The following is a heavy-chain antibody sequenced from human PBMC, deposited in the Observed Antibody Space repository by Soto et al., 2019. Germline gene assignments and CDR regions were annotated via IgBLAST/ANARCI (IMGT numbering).Heavy chain of an antibody. D-gene: IGHD6-13*01. CDR2: LSSSGSNT. Sequence: PGESLKISCAASGFTFSSYGMSWVRQAPGKGLEWVSALSSSGSNTYYADSVKGRFTISRDNSKNTLFLQMNSLRAEDTAVYYCAKSFGYASSWNKRFDPWGQGTLVTVSS. CDR3: AKSFGYASSWNKRFDP. V-gene: IGHV3-23*01. J-gene: IGHJ5*02. CDR1: GFTFSSYG.